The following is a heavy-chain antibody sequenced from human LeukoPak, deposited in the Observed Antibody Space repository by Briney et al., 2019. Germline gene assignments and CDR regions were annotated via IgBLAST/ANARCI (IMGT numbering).Heavy chain of an antibody. Sequence: GGSLRLSCAASGFTVSSNYMSWVRQAPGKGLEWVSVIYSGGSTYYADSVKGRFTISRDNSKNTLYLQMDSLRAEDAAVYYCARQYYSYGNAFDIWGQGTMVTVSS. D-gene: IGHD5-18*01. CDR2: IYSGGST. V-gene: IGHV3-53*01. J-gene: IGHJ3*02. CDR3: ARQYYSYGNAFDI. CDR1: GFTVSSNY.